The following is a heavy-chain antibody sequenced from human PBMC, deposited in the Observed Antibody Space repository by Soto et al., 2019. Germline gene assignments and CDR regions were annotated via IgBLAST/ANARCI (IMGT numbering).Heavy chain of an antibody. J-gene: IGHJ3*02. Sequence: PSETLSLTCTVSGGSISSYYWSWIRQPPGKGLEWIGYIYYSGSTNYNPSLKSRVTISVDTSKNQFSLKLSSVTAADTAVYYCARDMGYDSSGYYHNAFDIWGQGTMVTVSS. CDR3: ARDMGYDSSGYYHNAFDI. CDR1: GGSISSYY. CDR2: IYYSGST. V-gene: IGHV4-59*01. D-gene: IGHD3-22*01.